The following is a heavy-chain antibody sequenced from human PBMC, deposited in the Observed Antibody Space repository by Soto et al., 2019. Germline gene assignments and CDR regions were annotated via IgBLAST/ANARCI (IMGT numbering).Heavy chain of an antibody. V-gene: IGHV1-46*01. Sequence: ASVMVSCKASGYTFTSYYMHWVRQPPGRGLEWMGIINPSGGSTSYAQKFQGRVTMTRDTSTSTVYMELSSLRSEDTAVYYCATLPLWFGEPPEIFDYWGQGTLVNGSS. D-gene: IGHD3-10*01. CDR3: ATLPLWFGEPPEIFDY. CDR2: INPSGGST. CDR1: GYTFTSYY. J-gene: IGHJ4*02.